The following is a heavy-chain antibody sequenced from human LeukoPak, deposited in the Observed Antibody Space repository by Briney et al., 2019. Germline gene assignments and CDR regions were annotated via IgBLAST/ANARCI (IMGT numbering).Heavy chain of an antibody. CDR1: GGSFSGYY. D-gene: IGHD3-9*01. J-gene: IGHJ6*04. Sequence: SETLSLTCAVYGGSFSGYYWSWIRQPPGKELEWIGEINHSGSTNYNPSLKSRVTISVDTSKNQFSLKLSSVTAADTAVYYCARGSKLRYFDWLFPYYYGMDVWGKGTTVTVSS. V-gene: IGHV4-34*01. CDR3: ARGSKLRYFDWLFPYYYGMDV. CDR2: INHSGST.